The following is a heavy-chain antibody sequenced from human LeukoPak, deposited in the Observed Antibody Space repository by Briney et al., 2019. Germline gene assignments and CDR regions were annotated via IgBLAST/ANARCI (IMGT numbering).Heavy chain of an antibody. CDR1: RGSINNSTYY. V-gene: IGHV4-39*02. CDR3: AREEGSFDY. J-gene: IGHJ4*02. CDR2: NSGST. Sequence: SETLSLTCTVSRGSINNSTYYWGWIRQPPGKGLEWIGTNSGSTYYNPSLKSRVTISVDTSRNHFSLKLSSVTAADTAVYYCAREEGSFDYWGQGTLVTVSS. D-gene: IGHD1-26*01.